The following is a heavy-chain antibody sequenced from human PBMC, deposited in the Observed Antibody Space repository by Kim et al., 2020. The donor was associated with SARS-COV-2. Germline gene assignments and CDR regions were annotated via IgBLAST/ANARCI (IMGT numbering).Heavy chain of an antibody. V-gene: IGHV4-34*01. J-gene: IGHJ4*02. CDR2: INHSGST. D-gene: IGHD6-6*01. Sequence: SETLSLTCAVYGGSFSGYYWSWIRQPPGKGLEWIGEINHSGSTNYNPSLKSRVTISVDTSKNQFSLKLSSVTAADTAVYYCARAPSIAARPFGYWGQGTLVTVSS. CDR3: ARAPSIAARPFGY. CDR1: GGSFSGYY.